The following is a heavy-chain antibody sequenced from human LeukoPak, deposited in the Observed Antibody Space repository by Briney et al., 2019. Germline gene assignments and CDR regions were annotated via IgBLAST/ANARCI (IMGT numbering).Heavy chain of an antibody. J-gene: IGHJ4*02. V-gene: IGHV1-18*01. CDR1: GYTFTSYG. CDR3: ASDSNSGSIDY. CDR2: ISAYNGNT. D-gene: IGHD3-10*01. Sequence: ASVKVSCKASGYTFTSYGISWVRQAPGQGLEWMGWISAYNGNTNYAQKLQGRVTMTRNTSISTAYMELSSLRSEDTAVYYCASDSNSGSIDYWGQGTLVTVSS.